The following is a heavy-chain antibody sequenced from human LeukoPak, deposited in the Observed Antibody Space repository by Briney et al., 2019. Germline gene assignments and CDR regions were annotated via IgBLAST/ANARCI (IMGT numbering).Heavy chain of an antibody. Sequence: PGGSLRLSCAASGFNFNTYSMNWVRQAPGKGLEWVSSISGSSSYVYYADSVKGRFTISRDNAKNSVYLQTSSLRAEDTAVYYCARLQWLQTGRDFFDYWGQGTLVTVSS. D-gene: IGHD6-19*01. CDR2: ISGSSSYV. V-gene: IGHV3-21*01. J-gene: IGHJ4*02. CDR1: GFNFNTYS. CDR3: ARLQWLQTGRDFFDY.